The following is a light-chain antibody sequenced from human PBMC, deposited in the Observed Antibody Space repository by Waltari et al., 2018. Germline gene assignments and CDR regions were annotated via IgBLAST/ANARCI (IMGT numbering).Light chain of an antibody. CDR2: WAS. CDR1: QSVLYSSNNDRNY. CDR3: QQYYSTPLT. V-gene: IGKV4-1*01. Sequence: DIVMTQSPDSLAVSLGERATINCKSSQSVLYSSNNDRNYLAWYQQKPGQPPKLLFYWASTRESGVPDRFRCSGSETDFTLTISSLQAEDVAVYFCQQYYSTPLTFGGGTKVEIK. J-gene: IGKJ4*01.